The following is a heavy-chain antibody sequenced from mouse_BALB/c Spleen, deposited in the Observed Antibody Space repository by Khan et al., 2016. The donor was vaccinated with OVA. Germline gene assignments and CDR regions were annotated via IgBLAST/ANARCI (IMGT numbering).Heavy chain of an antibody. Sequence: EVQLLESGPGLVKPSQSLSLTCTVTGYSITSDYAWNWIRQFPGNKLEWMGYIRSSGSTNYNPALQSRISITRDTSKNQFFLQLNSVTTEDTATYYCARDGARYNYAMDYWGQGTSVTVSS. V-gene: IGHV3-2*02. D-gene: IGHD1-1*02. CDR1: GYSITSDYA. CDR2: IRSSGST. CDR3: ARDGARYNYAMDY. J-gene: IGHJ4*01.